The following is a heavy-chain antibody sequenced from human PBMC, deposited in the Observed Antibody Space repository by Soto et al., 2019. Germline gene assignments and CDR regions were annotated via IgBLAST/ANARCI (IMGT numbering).Heavy chain of an antibody. Sequence: GASVKVSCKASGYTFTSYAISWVRQAPGQGLEWMGWISAYNGNTNYAQKLQGRVTMTTDTSTSTAYMELSSLRSEDTAVYYCARDLGYALPDYWGKGPLVTVSS. V-gene: IGHV1-18*01. CDR1: GYTFTSYA. J-gene: IGHJ4*02. CDR2: ISAYNGNT. D-gene: IGHD2-15*01. CDR3: ARDLGYALPDY.